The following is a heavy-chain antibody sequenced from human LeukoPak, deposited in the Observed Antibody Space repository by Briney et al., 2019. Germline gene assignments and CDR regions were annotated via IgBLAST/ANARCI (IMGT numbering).Heavy chain of an antibody. CDR2: MNPNSGNT. D-gene: IGHD2-15*01. CDR3: ARGRLERCSGGSCYRFDY. Sequence: GASVKVSCKASGYTFTSHHINWVRQATGQGLEWMGWMNPNSGNTGYAQKFQGRVTITRNTSISTAYMELSSLRSEDTAVYYCARGRLERCSGGSCYRFDYWGQGTLVTVSS. V-gene: IGHV1-8*01. CDR1: GYTFTSHH. J-gene: IGHJ4*02.